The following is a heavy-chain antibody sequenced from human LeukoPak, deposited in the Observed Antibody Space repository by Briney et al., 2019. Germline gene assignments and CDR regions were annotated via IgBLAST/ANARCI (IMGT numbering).Heavy chain of an antibody. J-gene: IGHJ4*02. Sequence: PGGSLRLSCAASGFTFSSYGMHWVRQAPGKGLEWVAVISYDGSNKYYADSVKGRFTISRDNSKNTLYLQMNSLRAEDTAVYYCAKDRDFSVAVAGTRPDYWGQGTLVTVSS. D-gene: IGHD6-19*01. CDR3: AKDRDFSVAVAGTRPDY. V-gene: IGHV3-30*18. CDR1: GFTFSSYG. CDR2: ISYDGSNK.